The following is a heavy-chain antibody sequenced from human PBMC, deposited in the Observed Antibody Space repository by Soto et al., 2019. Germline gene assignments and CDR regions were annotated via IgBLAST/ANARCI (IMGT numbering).Heavy chain of an antibody. D-gene: IGHD4-17*01. CDR2: IYPGDSDT. V-gene: IGHV5-51*01. J-gene: IGHJ4*02. CDR3: ARYIRAVTERGYFDY. CDR1: GYSFTSYW. Sequence: GESLKISCKGSGYSFTSYWIGWVRQMPGKGLEWMGIIYPGDSDTRYSPSFQGQVTISADKSISTAYLQWSSLKASDTAMYYCARYIRAVTERGYFDYWGQGTLVTVSS.